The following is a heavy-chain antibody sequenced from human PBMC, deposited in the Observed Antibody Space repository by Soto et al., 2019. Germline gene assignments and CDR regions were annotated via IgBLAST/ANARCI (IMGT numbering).Heavy chain of an antibody. Sequence: SETLSLTCSVSGDSINNKNWWTWLRQPPGKRLERIGDIYHTGRSSYNPSLTSRVTMSVDKSKNQFSLKLTSVTAADTAVYYCARVEVPESSSWHPCDPGVQGTLVNVSS. V-gene: IGHV4-4*02. CDR1: GDSINNKNW. CDR3: ARVEVPESSSWHPCDP. CDR2: IYHTGRS. J-gene: IGHJ5*02. D-gene: IGHD6-13*01.